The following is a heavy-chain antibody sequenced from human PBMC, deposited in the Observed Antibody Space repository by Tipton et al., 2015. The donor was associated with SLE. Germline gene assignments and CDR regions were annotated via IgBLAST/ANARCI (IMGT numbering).Heavy chain of an antibody. CDR2: RYHNGNT. J-gene: IGHJ4*02. D-gene: IGHD1-26*01. CDR1: GGSISSHY. CDR3: VRINSGASRLFDY. V-gene: IGHV4-59*08. Sequence: TLSLTCTVSGGSISSHYWSWIRQPPGKGLEYMASRYHNGNTYYNPSLKSRLTISVDTSKNQFSLKLNSVTAADTAVYYCVRINSGASRLFDYWGQGMLVAVSS.